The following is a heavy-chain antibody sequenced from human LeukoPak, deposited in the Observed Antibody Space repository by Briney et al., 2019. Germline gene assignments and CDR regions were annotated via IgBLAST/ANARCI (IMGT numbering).Heavy chain of an antibody. CDR3: ARVRRGGYCSGGSCYMNYYYMDV. D-gene: IGHD2-15*01. CDR1: GGTFSSYA. Sequence: SVKVSCKASGGTFSSYAISWVRQAPGQGLEWMGGIIPIFGTANYAQKFQGRVTITTDESTSTAYMELSSLRSEGTAVYYCARVRRGGYCSGGSCYMNYYYMDVWGKGTTVTVSS. CDR2: IIPIFGTA. J-gene: IGHJ6*03. V-gene: IGHV1-69*05.